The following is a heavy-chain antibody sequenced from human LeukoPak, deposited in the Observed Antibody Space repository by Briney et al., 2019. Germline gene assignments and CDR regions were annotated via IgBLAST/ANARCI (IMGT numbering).Heavy chain of an antibody. CDR3: AREAPTDDYDILTGYSKGTEDYFDY. Sequence: GGSLRLSCAASGFTFRSYWMSWVRQAPGKGLEWVANIKQDGSEKYYVDSVKGRFTISRDNAKNSLYLQMNSLRAEDTAVYYCAREAPTDDYDILTGYSKGTEDYFDYWGQGTLVTVSS. J-gene: IGHJ4*02. D-gene: IGHD3-9*01. V-gene: IGHV3-7*01. CDR1: GFTFRSYW. CDR2: IKQDGSEK.